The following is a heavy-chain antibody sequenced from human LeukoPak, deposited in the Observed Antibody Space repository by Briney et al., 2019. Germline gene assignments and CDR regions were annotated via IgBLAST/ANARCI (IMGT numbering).Heavy chain of an antibody. J-gene: IGHJ5*02. CDR2: IYYSGST. CDR1: GGSISSYY. V-gene: IGHV4-59*05. CDR3: ARDVSGLDP. D-gene: IGHD5-12*01. Sequence: SETLSLTCTVSGGSISSYYWSWIRQPPGKGLEWIGSIYYSGSTYFNPSLKSRVTISVDTSKNQFSLKLSSVTAADTAVYYCARDVSGLDPWGQGTLVTVSS.